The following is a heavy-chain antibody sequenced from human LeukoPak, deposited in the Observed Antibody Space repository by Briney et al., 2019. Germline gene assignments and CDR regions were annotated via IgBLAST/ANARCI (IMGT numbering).Heavy chain of an antibody. CDR3: ASTKGYYYDSSGPPHY. V-gene: IGHV1-18*01. J-gene: IGHJ4*02. CDR2: ISAYNGNT. Sequence: ASVKVSCKASGYTFTSYGISWVRQAPGQGLEWMGWISAYNGNTNYAQKLQGRVTMTEDTSTDTAYMELSSLRSEDTAVYYCASTKGYYYDSSGPPHYWGQGTLVTVSS. CDR1: GYTFTSYG. D-gene: IGHD3-22*01.